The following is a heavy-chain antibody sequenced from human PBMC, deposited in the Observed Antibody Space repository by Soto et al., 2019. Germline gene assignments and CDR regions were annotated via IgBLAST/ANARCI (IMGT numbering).Heavy chain of an antibody. CDR1: GGSISSYY. J-gene: IGHJ6*03. CDR2: IYYSGST. V-gene: IGHV4-59*08. D-gene: IGHD6-13*01. Sequence: SETLSLTCTVSGGSISSYYWSWIRQPPGKGLEWIGYIYYSGSTNYNPSLKSRVTISVDTSKNQFSLKLSSVTAADTAVYYCARRYSSSWYDYYYYMDVWDKGTTVTVSS. CDR3: ARRYSSSWYDYYYYMDV.